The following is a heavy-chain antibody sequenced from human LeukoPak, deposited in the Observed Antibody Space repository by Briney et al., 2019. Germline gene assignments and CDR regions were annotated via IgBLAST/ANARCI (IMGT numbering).Heavy chain of an antibody. CDR1: GFTFSSYA. V-gene: IGHV3-9*01. CDR3: AKDLIVGATI. CDR2: ISWNSGSI. D-gene: IGHD1-26*01. J-gene: IGHJ4*02. Sequence: QSGGSLRLSCAASGFTFSSYAMHWVRQAPGKGLEWVSGISWNSGSIGYADSVKGRFTISRDNAKNSLYLQMNSLRAEDTALYYCAKDLIVGATIGGQGTLVTVSS.